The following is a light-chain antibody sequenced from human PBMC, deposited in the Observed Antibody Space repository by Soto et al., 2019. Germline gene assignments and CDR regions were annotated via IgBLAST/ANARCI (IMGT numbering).Light chain of an antibody. J-gene: IGKJ1*01. CDR3: QQYQNWPWT. CDR1: QSLSSN. V-gene: IGKV3-15*01. CDR2: DAS. Sequence: IVMTQSPATLSLSPGERASLSCRASQSLSSNLAWYQQKPGQAPRLLIYDASSRATGIPARFSGIGSGTEFTLTISSLQSEDFAVYYCQQYQNWPWTFGQGTKVDIK.